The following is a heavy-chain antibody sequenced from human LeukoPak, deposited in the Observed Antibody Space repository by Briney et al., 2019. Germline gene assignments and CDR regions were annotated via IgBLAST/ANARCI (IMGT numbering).Heavy chain of an antibody. CDR1: GFTFSTYW. J-gene: IGHJ4*02. CDR2: INEDGSEK. V-gene: IGHV3-7*05. Sequence: PGGSLRLSCAASGFTFSTYWMSWVRQVPGKGLEWVAKINEDGSEKYYVDSLKGRFTISRDNAKSSLYLQMNSLRAEDTAVYYCATSRTLDYWGQGTLVTVSS. CDR3: ATSRTLDY.